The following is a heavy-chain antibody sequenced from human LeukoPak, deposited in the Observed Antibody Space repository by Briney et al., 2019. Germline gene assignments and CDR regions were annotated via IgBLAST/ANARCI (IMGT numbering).Heavy chain of an antibody. CDR3: ARDAAFLGWPYYFDY. D-gene: IGHD6-19*01. Sequence: PSETLSLTCAVYGGSFSGYYWSWIRQPPGKGLEWIGYIYYSGSTNYNPSLKSRVTISVDTSKNQFSLKLSSVTAADTAVYYCARDAAFLGWPYYFDYWGQGTLVTVSS. CDR1: GGSFSGYY. V-gene: IGHV4-59*01. J-gene: IGHJ4*02. CDR2: IYYSGST.